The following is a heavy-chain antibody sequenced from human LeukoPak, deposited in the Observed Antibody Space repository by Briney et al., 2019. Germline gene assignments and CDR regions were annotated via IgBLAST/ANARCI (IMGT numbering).Heavy chain of an antibody. CDR1: GYTFTSYG. J-gene: IGHJ5*02. D-gene: IGHD2-15*01. CDR2: ISAYNGNT. CDR3: ATHCSGVSCYGSDGP. Sequence: GASVKVSCKASGYTFTSYGISWVRQAPGQGLEWMGWISAYNGNTNYAQEFHGRVTMTTDTPTSTAYMEPRSLRSDDTAVYYCATHCSGVSCYGSDGPWGQGTLVTVSS. V-gene: IGHV1-18*01.